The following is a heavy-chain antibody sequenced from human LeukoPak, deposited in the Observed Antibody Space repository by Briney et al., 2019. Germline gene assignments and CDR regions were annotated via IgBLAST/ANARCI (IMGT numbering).Heavy chain of an antibody. Sequence: GGSLRLSCAASGFTFDDYTMHWVRQAPGKGLEWVSLISWDGGSTYYVDSVKGRFTISRDNAKNSLYLQMNSLRAEDTAVYYCARERRYGDYVHYYYYMDVWGKGTTVTISS. D-gene: IGHD4-17*01. CDR1: GFTFDDYT. V-gene: IGHV3-43*01. CDR3: ARERRYGDYVHYYYYMDV. J-gene: IGHJ6*03. CDR2: ISWDGGST.